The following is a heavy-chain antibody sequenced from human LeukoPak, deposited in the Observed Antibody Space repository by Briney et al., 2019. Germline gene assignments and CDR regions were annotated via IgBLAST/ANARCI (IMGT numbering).Heavy chain of an antibody. D-gene: IGHD1-26*01. CDR3: ARRRDLYSGSYYPFDY. CDR1: GYSFTSYW. CDR2: IYPGDCDT. J-gene: IGHJ4*02. V-gene: IGHV5-51*01. Sequence: AESLKISCKGSGYSFTSYWIGCVRQMPGKGLESMGSIYPGDCDTRYSPSFQGQVTISADKSISTAYLQWSSLKGSDTAMYYCARRRDLYSGSYYPFDYWGQGTLVTVSS.